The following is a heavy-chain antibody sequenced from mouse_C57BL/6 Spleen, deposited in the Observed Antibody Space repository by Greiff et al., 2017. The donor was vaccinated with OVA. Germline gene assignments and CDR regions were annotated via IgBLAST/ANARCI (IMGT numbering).Heavy chain of an antibody. CDR2: IYPRDGST. D-gene: IGHD1-1*01. Sequence: VQLQQSDAELVKPGASVKISCKVSGYTFIDHTIHWMKQRPEQGLEWIGYIYPRDGSTKYNEKFKGKATLTADKSSSTAYMQLNSLTSEDSAVYFCARAPYYGSSLYYYAMDYWGQGTSVTVSS. CDR3: ARAPYYGSSLYYYAMDY. CDR1: GYTFIDHT. V-gene: IGHV1-78*01. J-gene: IGHJ4*01.